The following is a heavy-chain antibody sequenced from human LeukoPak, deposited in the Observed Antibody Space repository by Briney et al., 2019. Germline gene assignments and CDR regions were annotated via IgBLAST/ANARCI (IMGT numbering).Heavy chain of an antibody. V-gene: IGHV3-66*01. D-gene: IGHD2-8*02. CDR3: ARDRGCTAGSCYSDY. J-gene: IGHJ4*02. Sequence: GGSLRLSCAASGFTVSSDYMSWVRQTPGKGLEWVSLIYGGGSTFYADSVKGRFTISRDSSKNTLYLQMNNLRVEDTAVYYCARDRGCTAGSCYSDYWGQGAQVTVSS. CDR2: IYGGGST. CDR1: GFTVSSDY.